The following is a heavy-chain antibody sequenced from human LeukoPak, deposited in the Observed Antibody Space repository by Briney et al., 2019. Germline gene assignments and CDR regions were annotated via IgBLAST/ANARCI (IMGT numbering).Heavy chain of an antibody. D-gene: IGHD5-18*01. CDR2: ISGSGGST. CDR1: GFTFSSYA. V-gene: IGHV3-23*01. CDR3: AKLRGYSYDTFAY. Sequence: GGSLRLSCAASGFTFSSYARSWVRQAPGKGLEWVSAISGSGGSTYYADSVKGRFTISRDNSKNTLYLQMNSLRAEDTAVYYCAKLRGYSYDTFAYWGQGTLVTVSS. J-gene: IGHJ4*02.